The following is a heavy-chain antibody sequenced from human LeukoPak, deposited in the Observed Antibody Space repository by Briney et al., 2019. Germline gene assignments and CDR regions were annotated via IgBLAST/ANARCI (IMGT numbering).Heavy chain of an antibody. CDR2: INPNSGGT. CDR3: ARDGTYCGGDCYAYYFDY. CDR1: GYTFTGYY. D-gene: IGHD2-21*02. V-gene: IGHV1-2*02. J-gene: IGHJ4*02. Sequence: GASVKVSCKASGYTFTGYYMHWVRQAPGQGLEWMGWINPNSGGTNYAQKFQGRVTMTRDTSISTAYMELSRLRSDDTAVYYCARDGTYCGGDCYAYYFDYWGQGTLVTVSS.